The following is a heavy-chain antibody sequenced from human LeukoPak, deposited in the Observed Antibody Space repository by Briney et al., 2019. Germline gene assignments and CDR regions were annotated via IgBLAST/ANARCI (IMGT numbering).Heavy chain of an antibody. V-gene: IGHV3-23*01. CDR1: GFTFRSYA. J-gene: IGHJ4*02. CDR3: ATAGNYRFDY. CDR2: ISGGGDII. D-gene: IGHD1-7*01. Sequence: QAGGSLRLSCAASGFTFRSYAMSWVRQAPGKGLEWVSAISGGGDIIYYADSLKGRFTISRDNSKNTLYLQMNSLRAEDTAVYYCATAGNYRFDYWGQGTLVTVSS.